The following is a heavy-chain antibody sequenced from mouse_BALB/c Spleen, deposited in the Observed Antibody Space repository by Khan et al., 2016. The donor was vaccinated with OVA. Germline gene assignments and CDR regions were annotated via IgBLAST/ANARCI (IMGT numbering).Heavy chain of an antibody. CDR3: AYSLLLYALDC. Sequence: VQLQQSGAELLKPGASVKLSCTVSGFNIKDTYMHWVKQRPEQGLEWIGRIDPANGNIKSDPKFQGKATITADTYSNTADLQLSSLTSEDPAVYVCAYSLLLYALDCWGQGTSVTVSS. J-gene: IGHJ4*01. CDR2: IDPANGNI. V-gene: IGHV14-3*02. CDR1: GFNIKDTY. D-gene: IGHD1-2*01.